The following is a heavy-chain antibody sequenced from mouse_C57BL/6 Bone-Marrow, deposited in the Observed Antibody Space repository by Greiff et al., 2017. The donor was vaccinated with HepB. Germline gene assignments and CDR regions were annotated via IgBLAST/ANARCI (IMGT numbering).Heavy chain of an antibody. CDR3: ARYKARTEGYYAMDY. V-gene: IGHV7-3*01. CDR2: IRNKANGYTT. Sequence: EVQGVESGGGLVQPGGSLSLSCAASGFTFTDYYMSWVRQPPGKALEWLGFIRNKANGYTTEYSASVKGRFTISRDNSQSILYLQMNALRAEDSATYYCARYKARTEGYYAMDYWGQGTSVTVSS. J-gene: IGHJ4*01. CDR1: GFTFTDYY. D-gene: IGHD3-2*02.